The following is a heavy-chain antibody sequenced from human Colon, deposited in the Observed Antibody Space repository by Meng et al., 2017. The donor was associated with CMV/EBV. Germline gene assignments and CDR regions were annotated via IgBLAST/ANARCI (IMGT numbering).Heavy chain of an antibody. J-gene: IGHJ4*02. CDR3: ARVIGNDGLLDD. CDR2: IDSDGSSI. D-gene: IGHD1-1*01. Sequence: CAGSGFTFSFHWMPWVRQTPGKGLMWVSRIDSDGSSITYADSVRGRFTTSRDNAKNTLYLQMHSLRAEDTAVYYCARVIGNDGLLDDWGQGTLVTVSS. V-gene: IGHV3-74*01. CDR1: GFTFSFHW.